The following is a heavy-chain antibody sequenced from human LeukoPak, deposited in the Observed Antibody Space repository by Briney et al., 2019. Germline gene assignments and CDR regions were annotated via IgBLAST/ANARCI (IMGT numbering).Heavy chain of an antibody. CDR2: IYYSGST. CDR3: ARASTIFGVVKAFDI. CDR1: GGSISSGGYS. V-gene: IGHV4-31*03. J-gene: IGHJ3*02. Sequence: SETLSLTCTVSGGSISSGGYSWSWIRQHPGKGLEWIGYIYYSGSTYYDPSLKSRVTISVDTSKNQFSLKLSSVTAADTAVYYCARASTIFGVVKAFDIWGQGTMVTVSS. D-gene: IGHD3-3*01.